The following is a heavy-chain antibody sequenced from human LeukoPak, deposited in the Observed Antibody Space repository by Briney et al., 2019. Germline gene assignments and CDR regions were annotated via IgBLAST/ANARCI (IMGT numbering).Heavy chain of an antibody. CDR2: ISSDGNT. CDR1: GFTVSSSS. D-gene: IGHD6-19*01. Sequence: GGSLRLSCAASGFTVSSSSMNWVRLGPGKGLEWVSVISSDGNTYYADSVKGRFTTSRDNSRNTLSLQIHGLRADDTAVYYCARGQEQFSSPWQWGPRRKNFYYYGMDVWGQGTTVTVSS. CDR3: ARGQEQFSSPWQWGPRRKNFYYYGMDV. V-gene: IGHV3-66*01. J-gene: IGHJ6*02.